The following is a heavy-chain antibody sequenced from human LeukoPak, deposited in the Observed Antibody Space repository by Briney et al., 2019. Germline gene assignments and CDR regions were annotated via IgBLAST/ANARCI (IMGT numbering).Heavy chain of an antibody. Sequence: GSLRLSCAASGFPFSDYYMTWIRQAPGEGLEWVSYISGGGTTIYYADSVKGRFTISRDNSKNTLYLQMNSLRAEDTAVYYCAKDEWEPEYYFDYWGQGTLVTVSS. CDR1: GFPFSDYY. J-gene: IGHJ4*02. V-gene: IGHV3-11*01. CDR3: AKDEWEPEYYFDY. D-gene: IGHD1-26*01. CDR2: ISGGGTTI.